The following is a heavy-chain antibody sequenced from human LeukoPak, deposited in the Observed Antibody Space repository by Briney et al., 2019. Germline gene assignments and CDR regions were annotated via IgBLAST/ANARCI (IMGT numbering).Heavy chain of an antibody. CDR3: AGGLRGPDY. J-gene: IGHJ4*02. V-gene: IGHV3-74*01. CDR1: GFTFSSCW. Sequence: GGSLRLSCAASGFTFSSCWMHWVRQAPGKGLEWVSRINNDGSDTTYADSVKGRFTVSRDNAKNTLYVEMNSLRADDTAVYYCAGGLRGPDYWGQGTLVTVSS. D-gene: IGHD3-10*01. CDR2: INNDGSDT.